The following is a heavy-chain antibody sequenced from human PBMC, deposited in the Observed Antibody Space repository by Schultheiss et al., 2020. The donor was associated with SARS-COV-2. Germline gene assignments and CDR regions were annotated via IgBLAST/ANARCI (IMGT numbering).Heavy chain of an antibody. Sequence: GESLKISCAASGIPLRNYVMSWVRQAPGKGLVWVSRIKTNGSTTNYADSVKGRFTISRDNAKNTLYLQMNSLRAEDTAVYYCARVYRFRELSMDVWGKGTTVTVSS. D-gene: IGHD3-10*01. J-gene: IGHJ6*03. CDR1: GIPLRNYV. V-gene: IGHV3-74*01. CDR3: ARVYRFRELSMDV. CDR2: IKTNGSTT.